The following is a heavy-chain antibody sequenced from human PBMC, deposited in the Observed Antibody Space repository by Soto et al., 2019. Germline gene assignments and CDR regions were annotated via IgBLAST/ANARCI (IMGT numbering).Heavy chain of an antibody. CDR3: AHLNSGRYYFDY. D-gene: IGHD1-26*01. CDR2: IYWDDDK. CDR1: GFYLSTSGVG. V-gene: IGHV2-5*02. J-gene: IGHJ4*02. Sequence: QIILKESDPTLVKPTQTLTLTCTFSGFYLSTSGVGVGWIRQPPGKALEWLALIYWDDDKRYSPSLRSRLTIPKDISKHQVVLTMTNMDHVDKATYYCAHLNSGRYYFDYWGQGTLVNVSS.